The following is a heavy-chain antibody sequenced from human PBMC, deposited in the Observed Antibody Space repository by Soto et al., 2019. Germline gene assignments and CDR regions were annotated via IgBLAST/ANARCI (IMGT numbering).Heavy chain of an antibody. J-gene: IGHJ3*01. Sequence: QVQLQESGPGLVKPSQTLSLTCTVSGGSISSGGYYWSWIRQHPGKGLEWIGYTYYSGSTYYNPSLQSRVTMQVDTPKHQSSLKLSCVTAADPAVYYCARERGSMVAATPSNAFDLWGQGTMVTVAS. CDR1: GGSISSGGYY. D-gene: IGHD2-15*01. V-gene: IGHV4-31*03. CDR2: TYYSGST. CDR3: ARERGSMVAATPSNAFDL.